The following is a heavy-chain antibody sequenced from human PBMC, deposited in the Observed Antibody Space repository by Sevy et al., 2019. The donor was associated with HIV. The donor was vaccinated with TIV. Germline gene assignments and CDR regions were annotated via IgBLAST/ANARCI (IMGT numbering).Heavy chain of an antibody. Sequence: GGSLRLSCAASGFTFSSYWMSWVRQAPGKGLEWVANIKQDGSEKYYVDSVKGRFTISRDNAKNSLYLQMNSLRAEDTAVYYCARVDRTVVTSDAFDIWGQGTMVTVSS. J-gene: IGHJ3*02. V-gene: IGHV3-7*03. CDR3: ARVDRTVVTSDAFDI. CDR2: IKQDGSEK. CDR1: GFTFSSYW. D-gene: IGHD2-21*02.